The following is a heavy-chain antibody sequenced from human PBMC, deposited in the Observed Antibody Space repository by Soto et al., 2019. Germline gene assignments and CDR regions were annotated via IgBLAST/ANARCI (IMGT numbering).Heavy chain of an antibody. V-gene: IGHV3-23*01. Sequence: PGGALRLSCAASGFTFSTYVMSWVRQAPGRVLEWVSDISGSGGSTYYADAVKGRFTISRDNSKNPLYLQVDPLRAEDTAVCYCAKEGVAYYYYKGGWGKGTTVTVSS. D-gene: IGHD3-10*01. CDR3: AKEGVAYYYYKGG. J-gene: IGHJ6*03. CDR2: ISGSGGST. CDR1: GFTFSTYV.